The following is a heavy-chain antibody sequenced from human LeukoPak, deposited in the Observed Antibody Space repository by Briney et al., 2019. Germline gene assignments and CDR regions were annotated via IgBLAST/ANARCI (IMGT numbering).Heavy chain of an antibody. D-gene: IGHD6-19*01. CDR3: TRRGSGWVLDD. CDR2: IYYSGNT. J-gene: IGHJ4*02. Sequence: PSQTLSLTCTVSGRSIISSAYYWSWIRQPPGMGLEWIGYIYYSGNTYYNPSLESRVTISTDTSKNQFSLKLTSVTAADTALYYCTRRGSGWVLDDWGKGMLVIVST. V-gene: IGHV4-30-4*08. CDR1: GRSIISSAYY.